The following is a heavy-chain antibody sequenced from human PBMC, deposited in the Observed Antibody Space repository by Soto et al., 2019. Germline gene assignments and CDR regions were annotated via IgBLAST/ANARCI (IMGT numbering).Heavy chain of an antibody. D-gene: IGHD2-2*01. Sequence: SCTASGFTFGDYAMSWFRQAPGKGLEWVGFIRSKAYGGTTEYAASVKGRFTISRDDSKSIAYLQMNSLKTEDTAVYYCTREEYCSSTSCSSDYYGMDVWGQGTTVTVSS. CDR2: IRSKAYGGTT. CDR1: GFTFGDYA. CDR3: TREEYCSSTSCSSDYYGMDV. V-gene: IGHV3-49*03. J-gene: IGHJ6*02.